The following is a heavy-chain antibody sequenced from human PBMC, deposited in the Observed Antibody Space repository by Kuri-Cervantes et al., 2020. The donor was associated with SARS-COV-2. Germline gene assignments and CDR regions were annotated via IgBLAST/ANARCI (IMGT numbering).Heavy chain of an antibody. Sequence: SVKVSCRASGGTFSSYAISWVRQAPGQGLEWMGRIIPIFGTANYAQKFQGRVTITADKSTSTAYMELSSLRSEDTAVYYCANVITRSGAFDIWGQGTMVTVSS. V-gene: IGHV1-69*06. CDR2: IIPIFGTA. D-gene: IGHD3-22*01. J-gene: IGHJ3*02. CDR3: ANVITRSGAFDI. CDR1: GGTFSSYA.